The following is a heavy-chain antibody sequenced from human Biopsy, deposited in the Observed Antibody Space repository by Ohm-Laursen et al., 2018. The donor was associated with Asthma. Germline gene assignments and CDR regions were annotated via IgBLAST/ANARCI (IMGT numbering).Heavy chain of an antibody. Sequence: SVKVSCKASGGTFSRYAISWVRQAPGQGLEWMGGIIPIFGTSNYAQKFQGRVTFTADESTSSAYMELSSLRSEDTAVYYCARTYYDVLTGQVKDAFAIWGQGTMVTVSS. CDR3: ARTYYDVLTGQVKDAFAI. CDR1: GGTFSRYA. D-gene: IGHD3-9*01. V-gene: IGHV1-69*13. CDR2: IIPIFGTS. J-gene: IGHJ3*02.